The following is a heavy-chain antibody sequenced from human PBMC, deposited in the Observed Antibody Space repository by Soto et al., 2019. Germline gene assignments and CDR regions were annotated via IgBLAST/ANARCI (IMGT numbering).Heavy chain of an antibody. CDR3: ARERSDCGGDCLDY. CDR2: ISSSGSTI. Sequence: PGGSLRLSCAASGFTFSSYEMNWVRQAPGKGLEWLSYISSSGSTIYHADSVKGRFTISRDNGKNSLYLQMNSLGAEDTAVYYCARERSDCGGDCLDYWGQGTLVTVSS. D-gene: IGHD2-21*01. J-gene: IGHJ4*02. CDR1: GFTFSSYE. V-gene: IGHV3-48*03.